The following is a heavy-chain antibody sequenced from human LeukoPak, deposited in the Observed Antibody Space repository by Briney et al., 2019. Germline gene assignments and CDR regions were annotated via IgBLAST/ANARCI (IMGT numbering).Heavy chain of an antibody. J-gene: IGHJ6*02. CDR3: ASYTYSSGWYYGMDV. CDR1: GGSISSSNW. V-gene: IGHV4-4*02. D-gene: IGHD6-19*01. Sequence: SETLSLTCAVSGGSISSSNWWSWVRQPPGKGLEWIGEIYHSGSTNYNPSLKSRVTISVDKSKNQFSLKLSSVTAADTAVYYCASYTYSSGWYYGMDVWGQGTTVTVSS. CDR2: IYHSGST.